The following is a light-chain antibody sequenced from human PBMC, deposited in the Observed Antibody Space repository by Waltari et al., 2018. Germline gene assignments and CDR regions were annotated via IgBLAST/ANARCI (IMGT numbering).Light chain of an antibody. CDR2: DAS. J-gene: IGKJ4*01. V-gene: IGKV3-11*01. CDR1: QSVGTY. CDR3: QQRRSWPLT. Sequence: EIVLTQSPAILSFSPGERATLSCRASQSVGTYLAWYQQRPGQSPRLLIYDASYRATGIPGRFSGSGSETDFTLTSSSLQPEDFAVYYCQQRRSWPLTFGGGTRVQI.